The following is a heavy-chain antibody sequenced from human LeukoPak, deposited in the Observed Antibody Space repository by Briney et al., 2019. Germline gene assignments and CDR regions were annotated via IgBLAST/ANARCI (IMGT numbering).Heavy chain of an antibody. CDR2: IHSGGTT. V-gene: IGHV4-4*07. Sequence: SETLSLTCTVSGDSITDDYYTWIRQPAGKGLEWIGRIHSGGTTNYNPSLMSRVTLSIDKSKKYLSLILTSVTAADTALYYCARDNGSGYTKGYEHYYYYLDVWGKGTTVTVSS. CDR1: GDSITDDY. D-gene: IGHD3-3*02. CDR3: ARDNGSGYTKGYEHYYYYLDV. J-gene: IGHJ6*03.